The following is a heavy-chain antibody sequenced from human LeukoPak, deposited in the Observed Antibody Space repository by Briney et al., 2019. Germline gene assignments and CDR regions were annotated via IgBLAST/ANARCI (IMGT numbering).Heavy chain of an antibody. CDR3: ARHWGDSPNHSDDLYAFDI. CDR2: IYYSGST. V-gene: IGHV4-59*08. CDR1: GDSISNYY. D-gene: IGHD1-14*01. J-gene: IGHJ3*02. Sequence: PSETLSLTCTVSGDSISNYYWSWIRQPPGKGLEWIGFIYYSGSTNYNTSLRSRVTISVDTSKNQFSLKLSSVTAADTAVYYCARHWGDSPNHSDDLYAFDIWGQGTMVTVSS.